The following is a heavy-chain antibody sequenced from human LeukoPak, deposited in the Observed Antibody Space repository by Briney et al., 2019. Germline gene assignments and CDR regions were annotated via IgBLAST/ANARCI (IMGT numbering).Heavy chain of an antibody. D-gene: IGHD2-2*01. CDR3: AKGRDTSLNAFDI. J-gene: IGHJ3*02. CDR1: GFTFGDYA. V-gene: IGHV3-23*01. CDR2: ISGSGGST. Sequence: GGSLRLSCTASGFTFGDYAMSWVRQAPGKGLEWVSAISGSGGSTYYADSVKGRFTISRDNSKNTLYLQMNSLRAEDTAVYYCAKGRDTSLNAFDIWGQGTMVTVSS.